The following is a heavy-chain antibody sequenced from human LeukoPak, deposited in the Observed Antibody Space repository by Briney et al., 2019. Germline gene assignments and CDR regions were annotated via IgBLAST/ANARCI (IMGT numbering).Heavy chain of an antibody. V-gene: IGHV3-30*18. J-gene: IGHJ4*02. CDR1: GFTFSSDA. CDR2: ISYDGNIK. D-gene: IGHD1-14*01. CDR3: AKDRSTTWACDY. Sequence: GRSLRLSCAASGFTFSSDAMHWVRQAPGKGLEWVAFISYDGNIKRYADSVKGRFTISRDNSKNTLYLQMNSLRAEDTAVYHCAKDRSTTWACDYWGQGTLVTVSS.